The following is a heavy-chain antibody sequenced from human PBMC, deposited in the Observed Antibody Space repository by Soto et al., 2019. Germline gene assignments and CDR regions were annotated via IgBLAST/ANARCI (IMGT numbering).Heavy chain of an antibody. CDR3: AKAFYQRNVGEVFDY. D-gene: IGHD1-1*01. CDR2: VSYDGDNE. V-gene: IGHV3-30*14. Sequence: GGSLRLSCVASGFTFSNYAMHWVRQAPGKGLEWVAIVSYDGDNEYYADSVKGRFTISRDSSKNTVYLQLNSLRIEDTAVYYCAKAFYQRNVGEVFDYWGQGTQVTVSS. J-gene: IGHJ4*02. CDR1: GFTFSNYA.